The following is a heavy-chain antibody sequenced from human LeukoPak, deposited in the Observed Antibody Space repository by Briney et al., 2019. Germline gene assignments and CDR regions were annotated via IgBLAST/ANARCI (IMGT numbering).Heavy chain of an antibody. V-gene: IGHV4-34*01. CDR1: GGPFSGYY. Sequence: SETLSLTCAVSGGPFSGYYWTWIRQSPGKGLEWIGEIDHSGGTHNNPSLRSRVTISVDTSKSQFSRKVTSVTAADTGVYYCAKPGGFFLYYMDVWGKGTTVTVSS. CDR2: IDHSGGT. D-gene: IGHD1-14*01. CDR3: AKPGGFFLYYMDV. J-gene: IGHJ6*03.